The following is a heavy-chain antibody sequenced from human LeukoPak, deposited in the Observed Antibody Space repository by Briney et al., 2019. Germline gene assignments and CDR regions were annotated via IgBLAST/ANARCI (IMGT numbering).Heavy chain of an antibody. Sequence: GASVKVSCKASGGTFSSYAISWVRQAPGQGLEWMGGIIPIFGTANYAQKFQGRVTITADKSTSTAYMELSSLRSEDTAVHHCARYGSGKDGYNFFDYWGQGTLVTVSS. J-gene: IGHJ4*02. D-gene: IGHD5-24*01. CDR3: ARYGSGKDGYNFFDY. CDR2: IIPIFGTA. V-gene: IGHV1-69*06. CDR1: GGTFSSYA.